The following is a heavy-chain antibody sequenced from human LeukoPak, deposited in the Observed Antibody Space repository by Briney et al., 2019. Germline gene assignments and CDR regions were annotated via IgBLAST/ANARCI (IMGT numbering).Heavy chain of an antibody. Sequence: PGGSLRLSCVASGFTVSSNYMNWVRQAPGKGLEWVSIIYSGGTTYYADSVKGRFTISRDNSKNTLYLQMNSLRAEDTAVYYCARETTTLDYWGQGTLVTVSS. J-gene: IGHJ4*02. CDR1: GFTVSSNY. D-gene: IGHD1-26*01. CDR3: ARETTTLDY. CDR2: IYSGGTT. V-gene: IGHV3-53*01.